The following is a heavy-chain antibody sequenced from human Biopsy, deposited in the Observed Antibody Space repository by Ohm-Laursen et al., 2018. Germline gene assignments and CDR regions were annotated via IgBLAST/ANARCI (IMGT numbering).Heavy chain of an antibody. Sequence: SLRLSCAASGFTFSSYWMSWVRQAPGKGLEWVANIKQDGSETYFVDSVKGRFTISRDSAKSSLYLQMNSLRAEDTAVDYCARSMTTMVRRRSYYFDYWGQGTLVTVSS. J-gene: IGHJ4*02. D-gene: IGHD3-10*01. CDR3: ARSMTTMVRRRSYYFDY. CDR1: GFTFSSYW. V-gene: IGHV3-7*01. CDR2: IKQDGSET.